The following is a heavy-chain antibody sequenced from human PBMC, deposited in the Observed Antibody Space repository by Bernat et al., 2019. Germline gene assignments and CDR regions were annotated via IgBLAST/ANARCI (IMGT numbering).Heavy chain of an antibody. CDR2: IKQDGSEK. D-gene: IGHD5-12*01. CDR1: GFSFETYW. V-gene: IGHV3-7*01. CDR3: ARGRRENTGYNCFVF. Sequence: EVQLVESGGGLVQPGTSLRLSCAASGFSFETYWMTWVRQAPGKGLEWVANIKQDGSEKNYVDSVKGRFTISRDNSENSLYLQMNSLRDEDTAVYYCARGRRENTGYNCFVFWGQGTLVTVSA. J-gene: IGHJ5*01.